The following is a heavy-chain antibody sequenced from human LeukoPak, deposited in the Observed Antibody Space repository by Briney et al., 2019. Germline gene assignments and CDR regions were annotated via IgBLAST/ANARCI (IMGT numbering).Heavy chain of an antibody. J-gene: IGHJ4*02. CDR2: ISAYNGNT. D-gene: IGHD3-10*01. Sequence: ASVKVSCKASGYTFTSYGISWVRQAPGQGLEWMGWISAYNGNTNYAQKLQGRLTMTTDTSTGTAYMELRSLRSDDTAVYYCASVTMVRGVIITFDYWGQGTLVTVSS. V-gene: IGHV1-18*01. CDR1: GYTFTSYG. CDR3: ASVTMVRGVIITFDY.